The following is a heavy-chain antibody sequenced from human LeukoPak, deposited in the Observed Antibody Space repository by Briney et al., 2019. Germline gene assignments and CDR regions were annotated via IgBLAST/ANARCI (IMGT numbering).Heavy chain of an antibody. CDR1: GFTFSSYA. V-gene: IGHV3-23*01. CDR3: AKDPPRYCPNGTCNCFHY. Sequence: PGGSLRLSCAASGFTFSSYAMSWVRQAPGKGLEWVSVISGSGGSTYYADSVKGRFTISRDNSKNTVYLQMNSLTAEDTAVYYCAKDPPRYCPNGTCNCFHYWGQGTLVTVSS. J-gene: IGHJ4*02. CDR2: ISGSGGST. D-gene: IGHD2-8*01.